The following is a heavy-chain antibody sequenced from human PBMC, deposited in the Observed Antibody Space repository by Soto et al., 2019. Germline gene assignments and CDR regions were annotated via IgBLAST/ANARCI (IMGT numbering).Heavy chain of an antibody. CDR3: ARTYVPGIAGFDP. Sequence: GGPLRLSCSACGFSLSNYFMGWVSQVPVEGLLWVSRMSGDGKTISYADSVKGRFTISRDNAKNTLYLQMNSLRVEDTAVYYCARTYVPGIAGFDPWGQGTLVTGSS. V-gene: IGHV3-74*01. J-gene: IGHJ5*02. CDR2: MSGDGKTI. D-gene: IGHD1-1*01. CDR1: GFSLSNYF.